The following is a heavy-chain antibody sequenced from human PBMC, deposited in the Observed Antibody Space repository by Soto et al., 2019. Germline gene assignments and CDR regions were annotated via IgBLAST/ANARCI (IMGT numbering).Heavy chain of an antibody. J-gene: IGHJ4*02. CDR1: GFTFSNYA. V-gene: IGHV3-30*04. CDR2: ISYNGKNE. D-gene: IGHD4-17*01. CDR3: AREAYAQYYFEY. Sequence: PGGSLRLSCAASGFTFSNYAMHWVRQALGKGLEWVALISYNGKNEYNADSVKGRFTISRDNSKNTLYLQMNSLRAEDTALYYCAREAYAQYYFEYWGQGTMVTVSS.